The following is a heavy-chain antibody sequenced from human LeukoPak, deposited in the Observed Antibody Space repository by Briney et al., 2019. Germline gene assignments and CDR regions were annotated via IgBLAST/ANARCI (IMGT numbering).Heavy chain of an antibody. CDR1: GFSLSTSGVG. Sequence: ESGPTLVNPTQTLTLTCTFSGFSLSTSGVGVGWIRQPPGKALEWLALIYWNDDKRYSPSLKSRLTITKDTSKNQVVLTMTNMDPVDTATYYCAHSRSLMGIRPQAFDYWGQGTLVTVSS. D-gene: IGHD2-8*01. J-gene: IGHJ4*02. CDR2: IYWNDDK. CDR3: AHSRSLMGIRPQAFDY. V-gene: IGHV2-5*01.